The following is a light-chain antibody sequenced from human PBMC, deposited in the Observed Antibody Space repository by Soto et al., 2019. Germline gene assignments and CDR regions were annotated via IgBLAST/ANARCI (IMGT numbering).Light chain of an antibody. CDR2: DVR. V-gene: IGLV2-11*01. J-gene: IGLJ3*02. CDR3: AAWDDSLSGPWV. Sequence: QSALTQPRSVSGSPGQSVTISCTGTNSDLGDHNYVSWYQQHPGKAPKLLIYDVRRRPSGVPDRFSGSQSGNTASLTMPGLRCEDEADYYCAAWDDSLSGPWVFGGGTKLTVL. CDR1: NSDLGDHNY.